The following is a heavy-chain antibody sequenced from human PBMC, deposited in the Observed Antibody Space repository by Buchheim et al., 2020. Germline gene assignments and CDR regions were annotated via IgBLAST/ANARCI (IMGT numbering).Heavy chain of an antibody. CDR2: ISYDGSNK. D-gene: IGHD5-12*01. CDR3: AKDRGFQWLRSNLFDY. Sequence: QVQLVESGGGVVQPGRSLRLSCAASGFTFSSYGMHWVRQASGKGLEWVAVISYDGSNKYYADSVKGRFTISRDNSKNTLYLQMNSLRAEDTAVYYCAKDRGFQWLRSNLFDYWGQGTL. CDR1: GFTFSSYG. J-gene: IGHJ4*02. V-gene: IGHV3-30*18.